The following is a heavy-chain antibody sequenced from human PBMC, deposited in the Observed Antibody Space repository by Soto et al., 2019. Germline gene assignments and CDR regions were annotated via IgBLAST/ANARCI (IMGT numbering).Heavy chain of an antibody. Sequence: QVQLQQWGAGLLKPSETLSLTCAVYGGSFSGYYWSWIRQPPGKGLEWIGEINHSGSTNYNPSLKSRDTITVDTSKNQFSLKLSSVTAADTAVYYCASWVVPAAMGWFDPWGQGTLVTVSS. J-gene: IGHJ5*02. CDR1: GGSFSGYY. V-gene: IGHV4-34*01. D-gene: IGHD2-2*01. CDR2: INHSGST. CDR3: ASWVVPAAMGWFDP.